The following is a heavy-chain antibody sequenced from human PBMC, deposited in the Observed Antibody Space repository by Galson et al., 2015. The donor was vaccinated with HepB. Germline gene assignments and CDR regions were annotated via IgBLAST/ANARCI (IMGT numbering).Heavy chain of an antibody. CDR2: I. J-gene: IGHJ4*02. Sequence: IYYADSVKGRFTISRDNSKNTLYLQMNSLRAEDTAIYYCATDIEVVVAATGRQDYWGQGTLVTVSS. CDR3: ATDIEVVVAATGRQDY. V-gene: IGHV3-23*01. D-gene: IGHD2-15*01.